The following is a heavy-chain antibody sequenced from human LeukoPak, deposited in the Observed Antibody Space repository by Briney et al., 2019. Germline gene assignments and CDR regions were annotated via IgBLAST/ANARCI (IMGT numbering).Heavy chain of an antibody. Sequence: PSETLSLTCTVSGGSISSRSYCWSWIRQPAGKGLEWIGHVHISGSTNYNSSLKSRVTISVDTSKNQFSLKLSSVTAADTAVYYCARAAGVVGATVYFDYWGQGTLVTVSS. CDR3: ARAAGVVGATVYFDY. J-gene: IGHJ4*02. D-gene: IGHD1-26*01. CDR2: VHISGST. V-gene: IGHV4-61*09. CDR1: GGSISSRSYC.